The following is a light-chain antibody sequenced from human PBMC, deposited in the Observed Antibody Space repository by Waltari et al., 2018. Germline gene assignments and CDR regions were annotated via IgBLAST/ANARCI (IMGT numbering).Light chain of an antibody. Sequence: QSALTQPASVPGSPGQSIPISCTGTSSDIGGYNFFSWYQQPPGKDPKLIIYEVYNRPSGVSYRFSGSKSGNTASLTISGLQAEDEADYYCSSYTSSSTGIFGGGTKLTVL. CDR2: EVY. V-gene: IGLV2-14*01. J-gene: IGLJ2*01. CDR1: SSDIGGYNF. CDR3: SSYTSSSTGI.